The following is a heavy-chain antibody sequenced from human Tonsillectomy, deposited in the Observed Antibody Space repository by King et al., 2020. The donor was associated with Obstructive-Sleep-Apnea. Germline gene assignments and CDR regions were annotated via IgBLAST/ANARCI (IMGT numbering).Heavy chain of an antibody. CDR3: ARVLWFGELLLYYFDY. J-gene: IGHJ4*02. CDR2: IYYSGST. V-gene: IGHV4-39*07. CDR1: GGSISSSSYY. D-gene: IGHD3-10*01. Sequence: VQLQESGPGLVKPSETLSLTCTVSGGSISSSSYYWGWIRQPPGKGLEWIGSIYYSGSTYYNPSLKSRVTISVDTSKNQFSLKLSSVTAADTAVYYCARVLWFGELLLYYFDYWGQGTLVTVSS.